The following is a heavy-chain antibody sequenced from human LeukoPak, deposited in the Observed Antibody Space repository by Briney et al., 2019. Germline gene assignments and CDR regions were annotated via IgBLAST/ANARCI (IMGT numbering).Heavy chain of an antibody. V-gene: IGHV4-59*08. CDR3: ARGWGYFDF. Sequence: SETLSLTCTVSGGSISSYYWSWIQQPPGKGLEWIGYIYYSGSTDYNPSLKSRVTISVDTSKNHFSPNLTSVTAADTAVYFCARGWGYFDFWGQGTLVSVSS. J-gene: IGHJ4*02. CDR2: IYYSGST. D-gene: IGHD7-27*01. CDR1: GGSISSYY.